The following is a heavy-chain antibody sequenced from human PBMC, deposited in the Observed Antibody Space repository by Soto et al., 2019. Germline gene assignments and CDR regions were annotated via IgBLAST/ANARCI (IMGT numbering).Heavy chain of an antibody. CDR3: ATGTVAGTTREYNWFDP. Sequence: ASVKVSCKVSGYTLTELSMHWVRQAPGKGLEWMGGFDPEDGETIYAQKFQGRVTMTEDTSTDTAYMELSSLRSEDTAVYYCATGTVAGTTREYNWFDPWGQGTLVTVSS. CDR2: FDPEDGET. CDR1: GYTLTELS. J-gene: IGHJ5*02. V-gene: IGHV1-24*01. D-gene: IGHD6-19*01.